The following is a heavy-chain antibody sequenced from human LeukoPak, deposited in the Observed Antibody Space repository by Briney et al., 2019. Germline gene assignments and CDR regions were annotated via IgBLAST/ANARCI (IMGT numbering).Heavy chain of an antibody. Sequence: PSETLSLTCAVYGRSFSGYYGRWIRQPRGRGLEGIGEINHSGSTNYNPSLKSRVTISVDTSKNQFSLKLSSVTAADTAVYYCARGLAAAGTGWFDPWGQGTLVTVSS. V-gene: IGHV4-34*01. D-gene: IGHD6-13*01. CDR1: GRSFSGYY. CDR2: INHSGST. CDR3: ARGLAAAGTGWFDP. J-gene: IGHJ5*02.